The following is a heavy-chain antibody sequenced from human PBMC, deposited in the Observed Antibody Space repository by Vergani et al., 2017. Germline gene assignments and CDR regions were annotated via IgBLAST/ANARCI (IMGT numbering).Heavy chain of an antibody. CDR3: ARVSAYCGGDCSRDY. D-gene: IGHD2-21*02. Sequence: EVQLVESGGGIVKPGGSLRLSCVASGFSFRNAWMNWVRRTPGKGLEWVSSISSSSSYIYYADSVKGRFTISRDNAKNSLYLQMNSLRAEDTAVYYCARVSAYCGGDCSRDYWGQGTLVTVSS. J-gene: IGHJ4*02. CDR1: GFSFRNAW. CDR2: ISSSSSYI. V-gene: IGHV3-21*01.